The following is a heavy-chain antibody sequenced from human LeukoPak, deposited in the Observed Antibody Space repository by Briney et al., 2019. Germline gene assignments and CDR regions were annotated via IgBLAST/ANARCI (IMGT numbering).Heavy chain of an antibody. CDR2: INPNSGGT. V-gene: IGHV1-2*02. Sequence: ASLKVSCKASGYTFTGYYMHWVRQAPGQGLEWMGWINPNSGGTNYAQKFQGRVTMTRDTSISTAYMELSRLRSDDTAVYYCARTGPRWELRKWYFDLWGRGTLVTVSS. CDR3: ARTGPRWELRKWYFDL. CDR1: GYTFTGYY. D-gene: IGHD1-26*01. J-gene: IGHJ2*01.